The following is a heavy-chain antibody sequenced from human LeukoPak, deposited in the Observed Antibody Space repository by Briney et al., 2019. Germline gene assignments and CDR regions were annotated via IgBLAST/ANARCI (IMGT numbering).Heavy chain of an antibody. V-gene: IGHV3-7*01. CDR1: GFTFSSYW. D-gene: IGHD3-10*01. Sequence: GGSLRLSCAASGFTFSSYWMSWVRRAPGKGLERVANIKQDGSDKYYVDSVKGRFTISRDNAKSSLYLQMNSLRAEDTAVYYCASPNYYGSGPSDLWGRGTLVTVSS. CDR3: ASPNYYGSGPSDL. CDR2: IKQDGSDK. J-gene: IGHJ2*01.